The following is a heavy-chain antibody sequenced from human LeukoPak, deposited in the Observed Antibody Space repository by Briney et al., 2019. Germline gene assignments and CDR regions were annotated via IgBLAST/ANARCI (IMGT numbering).Heavy chain of an antibody. J-gene: IGHJ5*02. D-gene: IGHD3-22*01. CDR3: ARYGDDSSGYYYAWFDP. Sequence: SETLSLTCAVYGGFFSGYYWSWIRQPPGEGLEWIGEINHSGSTNYNPALRGRVTISVDTSKNQFSLKLSSVTAADTAVYYCARYGDDSSGYYYAWFDPWGQGTLVTVSS. CDR1: GGFFSGYY. V-gene: IGHV4-34*01. CDR2: INHSGST.